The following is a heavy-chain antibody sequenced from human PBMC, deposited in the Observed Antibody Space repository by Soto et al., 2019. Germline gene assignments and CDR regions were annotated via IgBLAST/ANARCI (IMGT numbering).Heavy chain of an antibody. CDR3: ARHLGSPGYYNGMDV. J-gene: IGHJ6*02. Sequence: GESLKISCKGSGYRFSTYWIGWVRQMPGKGLEWMGIIYPGDSDIRYSPSFQGQVTISADKSISTAYLQWSSLKASDTAIYYCARHLGSPGYYNGMDVWGQGTTVTVSS. V-gene: IGHV5-51*01. CDR2: IYPGDSDI. CDR1: GYRFSTYW. D-gene: IGHD6-13*01.